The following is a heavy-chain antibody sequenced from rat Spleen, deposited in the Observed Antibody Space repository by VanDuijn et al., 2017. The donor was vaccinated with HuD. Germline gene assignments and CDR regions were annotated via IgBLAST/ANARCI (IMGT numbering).Heavy chain of an antibody. CDR1: GFTFSNFD. CDR3: ARHPGIDY. J-gene: IGHJ2*01. CDR2: INPDGGST. Sequence: EVQLVESGGGIVQPGRSLKLSCAASGFTFSNFDMAWVRQAPGKGLEWVSSINPDGGSTYYPDSVKGRFTMSRDNAENTVHLQMDSLRSEDTATYYCARHPGIDYWGQGVMVTVSS. V-gene: IGHV5S13*01. D-gene: IGHD1-4*01.